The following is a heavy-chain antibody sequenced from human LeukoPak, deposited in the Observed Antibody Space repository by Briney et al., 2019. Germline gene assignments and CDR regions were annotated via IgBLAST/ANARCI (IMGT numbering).Heavy chain of an antibody. V-gene: IGHV4-39*01. J-gene: IGHJ5*02. CDR1: GGSISTSTFF. Sequence: SETLSLTCTVSGGSISTSTFFWAWIRQPPGKGLEWIGGLYYSGSTYYNPSLNSRVTMSVDTSKNQLSLKLTSVTAADTAVYYCARQGRYCSSTSCFDPWAQGILVTVSS. CDR2: LYYSGST. CDR3: ARQGRYCSSTSCFDP. D-gene: IGHD2-2*01.